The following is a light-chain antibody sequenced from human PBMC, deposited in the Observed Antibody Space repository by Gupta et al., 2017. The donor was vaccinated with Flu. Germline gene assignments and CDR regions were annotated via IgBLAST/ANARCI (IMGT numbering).Light chain of an antibody. J-gene: IGKJ4*01. CDR1: QRISSY. CDR2: DAS. CDR3: QHRDSTPFT. Sequence: DIKMTESPSSLYASVGDRVTITCRASQRISSYLNWYQQKPGQAPKLLIYDASRVKSGVPSRFSGSGSGTDFTLTISRRQPEDFANYYCQHRDSTPFTFGRGTKVDIK. V-gene: IGKV1-39*01.